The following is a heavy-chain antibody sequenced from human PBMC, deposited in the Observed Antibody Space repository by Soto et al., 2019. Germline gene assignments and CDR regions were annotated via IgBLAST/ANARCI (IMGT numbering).Heavy chain of an antibody. J-gene: IGHJ5*02. V-gene: IGHV4-59*01. Sequence: SETLSLTCTVSGGSLSSYYWSWIRQPPGKGLEWIGYIYYSGSTNYNPSLKSRVTISVDTSKNQFSLKLSSVTAADTAVYYCARGGVGYCSSTSCLEFDPWGQGTLVTVSS. CDR1: GGSLSSYY. CDR2: IYYSGST. D-gene: IGHD2-2*01. CDR3: ARGGVGYCSSTSCLEFDP.